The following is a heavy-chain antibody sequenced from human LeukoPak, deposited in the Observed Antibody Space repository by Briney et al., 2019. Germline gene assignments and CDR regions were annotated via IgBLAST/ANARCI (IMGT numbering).Heavy chain of an antibody. J-gene: IGHJ6*02. CDR1: GGTFSSYG. CDR2: IIPIFGTA. CDR3: ARDHPDGMDV. Sequence: GASVKVSCKASGGTFSSYGISWVRQAPGQGLEWMGRIIPIFGTANYAQNFQGRVTFTADKFTSTAYMEVSSLRSEDTAIYYCARDHPDGMDVWGQGTTVTVSS. V-gene: IGHV1-69*06.